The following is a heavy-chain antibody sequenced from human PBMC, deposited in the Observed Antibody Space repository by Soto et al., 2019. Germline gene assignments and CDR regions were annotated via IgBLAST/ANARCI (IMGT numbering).Heavy chain of an antibody. CDR2: IYHTGTT. CDR1: GGSINSGGYS. J-gene: IGHJ5*02. Sequence: SETLSLTCTVSGGSINSGGYSWTWIRQPPGKGLEWIGFIYHTGTTYYNPSLKSRVTISVDRSKNQFSLKLNSVTAADTAVYYCARGVFFYDRSGSSWIDPRGQGALITVSS. D-gene: IGHD3-22*01. CDR3: ARGVFFYDRSGSSWIDP. V-gene: IGHV4-30-2*01.